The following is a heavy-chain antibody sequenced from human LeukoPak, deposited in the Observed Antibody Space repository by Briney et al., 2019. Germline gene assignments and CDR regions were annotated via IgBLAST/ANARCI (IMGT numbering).Heavy chain of an antibody. CDR1: GYSFTTYW. D-gene: IGHD3-22*01. Sequence: GESLKISCKGSGYSFTTYWIGWVRQMPGRGLEWMGIIYPGDSDTRYSPSFQGQVTISADKSVSTAYLQWSSLKASDTAMYYCARQFRDSSGYYSYYFDYWGQGTLVTVSS. CDR3: ARQFRDSSGYYSYYFDY. CDR2: IYPGDSDT. V-gene: IGHV5-51*01. J-gene: IGHJ4*02.